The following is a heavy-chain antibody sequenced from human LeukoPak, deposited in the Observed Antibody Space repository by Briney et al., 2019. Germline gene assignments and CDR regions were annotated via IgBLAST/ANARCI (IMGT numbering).Heavy chain of an antibody. CDR2: INPNSGGT. CDR1: GYTFTSYA. D-gene: IGHD6-13*01. V-gene: IGHV1-2*02. CDR3: ARGRRSSWYKFDY. J-gene: IGHJ4*02. Sequence: ASVKVSCKASGYTFTSYAMNWVRQAPGQGLEWMGWINPNSGGTNYAQKFQGRVTMTRDSSISTAYMELSRLTSDDTAVYYCARGRRSSWYKFDYWGQGTLVTVSS.